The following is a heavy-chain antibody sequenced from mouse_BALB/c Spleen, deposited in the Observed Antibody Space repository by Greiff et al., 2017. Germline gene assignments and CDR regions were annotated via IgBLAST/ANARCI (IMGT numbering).Heavy chain of an antibody. J-gene: IGHJ2*01. CDR3: ARDLRGNYFDY. CDR1: GFSLTSYD. CDR2: IWTGGGT. Sequence: VKLMESGPGLVAPSQSLSITCTVSGFSLTSYDISWIRQPPGKGLEWLGVIWTGGGTNYNSAFMSRLSISKDNSKSQVFLKMNSLQTDDTARYYCARDLRGNYFDYWGQGTTLTVSS. V-gene: IGHV2-9-2*01.